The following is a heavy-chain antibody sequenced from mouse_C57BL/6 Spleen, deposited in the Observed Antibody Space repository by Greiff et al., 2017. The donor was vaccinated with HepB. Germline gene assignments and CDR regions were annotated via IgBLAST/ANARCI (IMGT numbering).Heavy chain of an antibody. CDR2: IYPGSGST. CDR3: ARSADYDHARFAY. D-gene: IGHD2-4*01. Sequence: QVQLQQPGAELVKPGASVKMSCKASGYTFTSYWITWVKQRPGQGLEWIGDIYPGSGSTNYNEKFKSKATLTVDTSSSTAYMQLSSLTSEDSAVYYCARSADYDHARFAYWGQGTLVTVSA. J-gene: IGHJ3*01. V-gene: IGHV1-55*01. CDR1: GYTFTSYW.